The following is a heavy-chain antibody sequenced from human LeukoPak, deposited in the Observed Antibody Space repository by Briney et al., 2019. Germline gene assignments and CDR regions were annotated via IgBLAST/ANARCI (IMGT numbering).Heavy chain of an antibody. D-gene: IGHD4-11*01. CDR1: GFTFSSYG. J-gene: IGHJ4*02. V-gene: IGHV3-33*06. CDR2: IWYDGSNK. CDR3: AKARLSNYDPVHFDH. Sequence: GGSLRLSCAASGFTFSSYGMHWVRQAPGKGLEWVAVIWYDGSNKYYADSVKGRFTISRDNSKNTLYLQMNSLRAEDTAVYYCAKARLSNYDPVHFDHWGQGALVIVSS.